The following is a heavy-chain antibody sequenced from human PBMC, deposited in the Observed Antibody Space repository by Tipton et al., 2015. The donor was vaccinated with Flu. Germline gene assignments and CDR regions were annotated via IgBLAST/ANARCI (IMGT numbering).Heavy chain of an antibody. J-gene: IGHJ6*03. D-gene: IGHD3-9*01. CDR2: INHSGST. CDR3: ARGRVLTGCYYYYYMDV. V-gene: IGHV4-34*01. CDR1: GGSFSGYY. Sequence: GLVKPSETLSLTCAVYGGSFSGYYWSWIRQPPGKGLEWIGEINHSGSTNYNPSLKSRVTISVDTSKNQFSLKLSSVTAADTAVYYCARGRVLTGCYYYYYMDVWGKGTTVTVSS.